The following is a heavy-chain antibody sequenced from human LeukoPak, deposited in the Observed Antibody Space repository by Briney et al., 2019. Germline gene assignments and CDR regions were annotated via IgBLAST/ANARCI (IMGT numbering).Heavy chain of an antibody. V-gene: IGHV4-34*01. CDR3: ARDGGSSWWIDY. CDR1: GGSFSGYY. Sequence: SETLSLTCAVYGGSFSGYYWSWIRQPPGKGLEWIGEINHSGSTNYNPSLKSRVTISVDTSKNQFSLKLSSVTAADTAVYYCARDGGSSWWIDYWGQGTLVTVSS. J-gene: IGHJ4*02. D-gene: IGHD6-13*01. CDR2: INHSGST.